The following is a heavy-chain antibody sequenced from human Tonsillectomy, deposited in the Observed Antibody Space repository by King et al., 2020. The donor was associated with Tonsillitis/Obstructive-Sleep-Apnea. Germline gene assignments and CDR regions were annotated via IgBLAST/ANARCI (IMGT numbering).Heavy chain of an antibody. Sequence: QLVQSGGGLVQPGGSLRLSCAASCFTFSSYAMSWVRQAPGKGLVRVSAISGSGGSTYYADSVKGRFTISRDNSKNTLFLQMNSLRAEDTAGYYCEKTISKLGMYYFDYWGQGTLVTVSS. J-gene: IGHJ4*02. D-gene: IGHD5-12*01. V-gene: IGHV3-23*04. CDR3: EKTISKLGMYYFDY. CDR2: ISGSGGST. CDR1: CFTFSSYA.